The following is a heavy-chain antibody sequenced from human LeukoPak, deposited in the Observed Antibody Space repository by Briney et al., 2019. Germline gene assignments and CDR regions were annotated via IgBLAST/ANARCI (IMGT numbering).Heavy chain of an antibody. D-gene: IGHD3-16*01. J-gene: IGHJ4*02. CDR3: ARGILGTRADY. Sequence: ASVKVSCKASGYTFTGYYMHWVRQAPGQGLEWMGRINPNSGGTNYAQKFQGRVTMTRDTSTSTAYMELSRLRSDDAAVYYCARGILGTRADYWGQGTLVTVSS. CDR1: GYTFTGYY. V-gene: IGHV1-2*06. CDR2: INPNSGGT.